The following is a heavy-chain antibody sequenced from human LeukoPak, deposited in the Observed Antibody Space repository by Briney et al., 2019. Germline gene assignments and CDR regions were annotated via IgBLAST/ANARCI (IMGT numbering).Heavy chain of an antibody. Sequence: GGSLRLSCAASGFTFSSYSMSWVRQAPGKGLEWVANIKQDGNEKYYVDSVKGRFTISRDNAKSSLSLQMNSLRAEDTALYYYAGSQHPTRDFQWWGQGTLVTVSS. CDR3: AGSQHPTRDFQW. CDR2: IKQDGNEK. CDR1: GFTFSSYS. V-gene: IGHV3-7*01. J-gene: IGHJ1*01.